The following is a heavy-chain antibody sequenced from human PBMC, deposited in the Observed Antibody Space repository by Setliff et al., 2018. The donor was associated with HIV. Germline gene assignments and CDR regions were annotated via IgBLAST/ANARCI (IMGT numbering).Heavy chain of an antibody. D-gene: IGHD2-15*01. J-gene: IGHJ6*03. CDR3: ARDFRLPVDAGLYYSYYMDV. Sequence: PSETLSLTCTVSGGSISSYYWSWIRQPPGKGLEWIGYIYYSGSTNYNPSLKSRVTISVDTSKNQFSLKLSSVTAADTAVYYCARDFRLPVDAGLYYSYYMDVWGRGTTVTV. CDR1: GGSISSYY. CDR2: IYYSGST. V-gene: IGHV4-59*01.